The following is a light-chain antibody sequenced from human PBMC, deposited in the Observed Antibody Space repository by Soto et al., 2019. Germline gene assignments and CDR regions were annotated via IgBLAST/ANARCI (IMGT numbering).Light chain of an antibody. CDR2: QVS. CDR3: VQFAHFPRT. CDR1: QSLVHSYGNTY. Sequence: DVVLTQTPLSSPATLGQPASISCRSSQSLVHSYGNTYLSWLQQRQGQPPRLLIYQVSNRFSGVPDRFSGSGAGRDFTLKISRVEAEDVGVYHCVQFAHFPRTFGQGTKVEIK. V-gene: IGKV2-24*01. J-gene: IGKJ1*01.